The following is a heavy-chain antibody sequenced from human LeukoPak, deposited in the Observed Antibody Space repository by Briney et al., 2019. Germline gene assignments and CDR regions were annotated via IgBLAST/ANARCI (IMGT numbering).Heavy chain of an antibody. V-gene: IGHV4-39*01. J-gene: IGHJ4*02. D-gene: IGHD2-21*02. CDR2: IWYSGST. CDR3: ARPTQAYCGGDCSITAPFDY. Sequence: SETLSLTCTVSGGSISSSSYYWGWIRQPPGKGLEWIGSIWYSGSTYYNPSLKSRVTISVDTSKNQFPLKLSSVTAADTAVYYCARPTQAYCGGDCSITAPFDYWGQGTLVTVSS. CDR1: GGSISSSSYY.